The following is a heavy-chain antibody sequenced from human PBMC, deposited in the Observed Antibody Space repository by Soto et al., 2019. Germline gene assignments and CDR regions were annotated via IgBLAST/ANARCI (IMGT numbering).Heavy chain of an antibody. J-gene: IGHJ3*02. CDR2: ISWNSGSI. V-gene: IGHV3-9*01. Sequence: GGSLRLSCAASGFTFDDYAMHWVRQAPGKGLEWVSGISWNSGSIGYADSVKGRFTISRDNAKNSLYLQMNSLRAEDTALYYCAKDMVGAVAGAFDIWGQGTMVTVSS. CDR1: GFTFDDYA. CDR3: AKDMVGAVAGAFDI. D-gene: IGHD6-19*01.